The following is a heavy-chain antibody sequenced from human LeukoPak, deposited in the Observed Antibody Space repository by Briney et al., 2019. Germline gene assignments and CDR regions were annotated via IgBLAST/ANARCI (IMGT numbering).Heavy chain of an antibody. D-gene: IGHD3-10*01. Sequence: EASVKVSCTASGYTFTSYGISWVRQAPGQGLEWMGGISAYNGNTNYAQKLQGRVTMTTDTSTSTAYMELRSLRSDDTAVYYCARTEYYYGSGSYVNWFDPWGQGTLVTVSS. CDR1: GYTFTSYG. J-gene: IGHJ5*02. CDR3: ARTEYYYGSGSYVNWFDP. CDR2: ISAYNGNT. V-gene: IGHV1-18*01.